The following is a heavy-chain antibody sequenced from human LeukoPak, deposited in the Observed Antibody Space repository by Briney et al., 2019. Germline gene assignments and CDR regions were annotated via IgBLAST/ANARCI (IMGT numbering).Heavy chain of an antibody. D-gene: IGHD2-21*01. V-gene: IGHV3-23*01. CDR2: IRGSGERT. CDR3: AKDWRHIVVVSSPGYFDY. CDR1: GFTFSSYA. J-gene: IGHJ4*02. Sequence: PGGSLRLSCAASGFTFSSYAMSWVRQAPGKGLEWVSLIRGSGERTYHADSVKGRFTISRDNSKNILYLQMNSLRAEDTAVYYCAKDWRHIVVVSSPGYFDYWGQGTLVTVSS.